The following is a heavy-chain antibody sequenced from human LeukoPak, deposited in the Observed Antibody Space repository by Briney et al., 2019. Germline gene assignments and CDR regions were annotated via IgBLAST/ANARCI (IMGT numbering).Heavy chain of an antibody. V-gene: IGHV4-39*01. Sequence: SETLSLTCTVSGGSISSSSDYWGWIRQPPEKGLEWIGIISYGGTTYYNPSLKSRVTISVDTSKNQFSLKLSSVTAADTSVYYCARRHCTSSSCYYFDYWGQGTLVTVSS. CDR1: GGSISSSSDY. J-gene: IGHJ4*02. CDR2: ISYGGTT. CDR3: ARRHCTSSSCYYFDY. D-gene: IGHD2-2*01.